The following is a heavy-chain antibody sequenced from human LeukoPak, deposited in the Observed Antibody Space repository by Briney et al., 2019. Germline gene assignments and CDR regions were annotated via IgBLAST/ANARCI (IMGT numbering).Heavy chain of an antibody. CDR1: GFAFSDYE. V-gene: IGHV3-48*03. CDR2: IGSSGRTI. Sequence: GGSLRLPCAASGFAFSDYEMNWVRQAPGKGLEWVSNIGSSGRTIFYADSVKGRFSISRDNGKNSLYLQMNSLRVEDTAIYYCASRRDYWGQGTLVTVSS. J-gene: IGHJ4*02. CDR3: ASRRDY.